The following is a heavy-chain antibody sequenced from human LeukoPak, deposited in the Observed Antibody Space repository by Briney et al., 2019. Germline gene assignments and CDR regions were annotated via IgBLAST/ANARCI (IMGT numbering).Heavy chain of an antibody. CDR2: IYYSGST. V-gene: IGHV4-59*01. CDR3: ARDLGGGDYGGNSVWFDP. Sequence: PPETLSLTCTVSGGSISSYYWSWIRQPPGKGLEWIGYIYYSGSTNYNPSLKSRVTISVDTSKNQFSLKLSSVTAADTAVYYCARDLGGGDYGGNSVWFDPWGQGTLVTVSS. J-gene: IGHJ5*02. D-gene: IGHD4-23*01. CDR1: GGSISSYY.